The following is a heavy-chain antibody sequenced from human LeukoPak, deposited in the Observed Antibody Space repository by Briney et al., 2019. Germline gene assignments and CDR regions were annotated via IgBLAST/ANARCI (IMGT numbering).Heavy chain of an antibody. Sequence: PSETLSLTCAVSGGSISSSNWWSWVRQPPGKGLEWIGEIYHSGSTNYNPSLKSRVTISVDKSKNQFSLELSSVTAADTAVYYCASRAYSSGWYDYWGQGTLVTVSS. CDR1: GGSISSSNW. D-gene: IGHD6-19*01. CDR3: ASRAYSSGWYDY. J-gene: IGHJ4*02. V-gene: IGHV4-4*02. CDR2: IYHSGST.